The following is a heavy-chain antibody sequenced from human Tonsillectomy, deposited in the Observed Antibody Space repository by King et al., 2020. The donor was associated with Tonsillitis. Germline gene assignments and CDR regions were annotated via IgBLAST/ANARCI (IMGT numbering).Heavy chain of an antibody. Sequence: QLVQSGGGLVKPGGSLRLSCAASGFTFSSYTMNWVRQAPGKGLEWVSSISSSRSYIYYANSVKGRFTIPRENAKNSLYLQMNSLRAEDTAVYYCARAGDSSGYYFSIWGQGTMVTVSS. CDR1: GFTFSSYT. CDR3: ARAGDSSGYYFSI. J-gene: IGHJ3*02. CDR2: ISSSRSYI. V-gene: IGHV3-21*01. D-gene: IGHD3-22*01.